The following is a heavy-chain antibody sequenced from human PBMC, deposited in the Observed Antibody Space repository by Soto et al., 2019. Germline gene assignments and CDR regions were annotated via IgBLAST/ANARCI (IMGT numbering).Heavy chain of an antibody. CDR3: AKDTRNTAMVMAY. J-gene: IGHJ4*02. Sequence: GGSLRLSCEASGFAFSTSGMHWVRQAPGKRPEWVAVISSDGSDKYYAGSVKGRFTISRDNSKNTLYLQMNSLRTEDTAVYYCAKDTRNTAMVMAYWGQGALVPVSS. V-gene: IGHV3-30*18. CDR1: GFAFSTSG. CDR2: ISSDGSDK. D-gene: IGHD5-18*01.